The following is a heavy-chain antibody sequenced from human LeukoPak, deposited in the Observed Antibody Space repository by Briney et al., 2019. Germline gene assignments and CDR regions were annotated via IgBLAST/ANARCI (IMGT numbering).Heavy chain of an antibody. J-gene: IGHJ6*02. CDR1: GFTFSSYW. CDR3: ARVDSSGYSLYYYYGMDV. V-gene: IGHV3-7*01. CDR2: IKQDGSEK. D-gene: IGHD3-22*01. Sequence: PGGSLTLSCAASGFTFSSYWMSWVRQAPGKGLEWVASIKQDGSEKYYVDSVKGRFTISRDNAKNSLYLQMNSLRAEDTAVYYCARVDSSGYSLYYYYGMDVWGQGTTVTVSS.